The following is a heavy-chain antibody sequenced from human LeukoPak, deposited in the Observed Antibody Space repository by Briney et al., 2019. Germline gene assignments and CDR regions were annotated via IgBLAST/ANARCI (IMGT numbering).Heavy chain of an antibody. Sequence: ASVKVSCKASGYTFISYAMNWVRQAPGQGLEWMGWIDTNTGNPTYAQGFTGRFVFSLDTSVTTVYLQISSLKAEDTAVYFCAREGFWSGYSVGYWGQGTLVTVSS. CDR1: GYTFISYA. CDR2: IDTNTGNP. V-gene: IGHV7-4-1*02. J-gene: IGHJ4*02. D-gene: IGHD3-3*01. CDR3: AREGFWSGYSVGY.